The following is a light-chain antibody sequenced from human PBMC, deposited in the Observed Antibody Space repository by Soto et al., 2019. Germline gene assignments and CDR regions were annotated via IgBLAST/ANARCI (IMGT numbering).Light chain of an antibody. Sequence: QSALTQPASVSGSPGQSITISCTGTSSDVGGYKYVSWYQQHPGKAPKLMIYDIRNRPSGVPNRFSGSQSGNTTSLTIAGHQRADESDYSCCAYSIGSTLAFGTGTKLALL. V-gene: IGLV2-14*03. CDR1: SSDVGGYKY. CDR3: CAYSIGSTLA. J-gene: IGLJ1*01. CDR2: DIR.